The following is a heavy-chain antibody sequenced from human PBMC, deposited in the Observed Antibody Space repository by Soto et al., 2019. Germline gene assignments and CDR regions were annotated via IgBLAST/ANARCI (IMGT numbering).Heavy chain of an antibody. CDR1: GGSISSYY. D-gene: IGHD4-17*01. CDR2: IYYSGST. CDR3: ERDSDDYGDYFDY. J-gene: IGHJ4*02. V-gene: IGHV4-59*01. Sequence: SETLSLTCTVSGGSISSYYWSWIRQPPGKGLEWIGYIYYSGSTNYNPSLKSRVTISVDTSKNQFSLKLSSVTAADTAVYYCERDSDDYGDYFDYWCQGTLVTVSS.